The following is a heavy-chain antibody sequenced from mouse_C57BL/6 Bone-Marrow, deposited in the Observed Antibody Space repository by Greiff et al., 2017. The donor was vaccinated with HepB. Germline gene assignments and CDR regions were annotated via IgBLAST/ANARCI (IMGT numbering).Heavy chain of an antibody. Sequence: VQLKQSGPVLVKPGASVKMSCKASGYTFTDYYMNWVKQSHGKSLEWIGVINPYNGGTSYNQKFKGKATLTVDKSSSTAYMELNSLTSEDSAVYYCARCLITTVYYFDYWGQGTTLTVSS. V-gene: IGHV1-19*01. CDR2: INPYNGGT. D-gene: IGHD1-1*01. CDR3: ARCLITTVYYFDY. CDR1: GYTFTDYY. J-gene: IGHJ2*01.